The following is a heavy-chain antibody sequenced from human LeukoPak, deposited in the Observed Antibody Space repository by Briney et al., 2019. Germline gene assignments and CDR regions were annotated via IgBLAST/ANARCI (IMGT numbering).Heavy chain of an antibody. CDR1: GGSVSGYY. J-gene: IGHJ5*02. V-gene: IGHV4-59*02. CDR2: IYYSGST. Sequence: SETLSLTCTVSGGSVSGYYWSWIRQPPGKGLEWIGYIYYSGSTTYNPSLKSRATISVNTSKNQFSLKLSSVTAADTAVYYCARCSVPNWFDPWGQGTLVTVSS. CDR3: ARCSVPNWFDP. D-gene: IGHD2-15*01.